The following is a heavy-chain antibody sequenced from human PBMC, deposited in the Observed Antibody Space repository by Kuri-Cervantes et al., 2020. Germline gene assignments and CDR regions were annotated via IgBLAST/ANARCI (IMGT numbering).Heavy chain of an antibody. CDR2: IYYSGST. V-gene: IGHV4-61*01. J-gene: IGHJ4*02. CDR3: ARGSPSRQGRGPQGRGGRSFFDY. CDR1: GGSVSSGSYY. Sequence: SVTLSLTCTVSGGSVSSGSYYWSWIRQPPGKGLEWIGYIYYSGSTNYNPSLKSRVTISVDTSKNQFSLKLSSVTAADTAVYYCARGSPSRQGRGPQGRGGRSFFDYWGQGTLVTVSS. D-gene: IGHD5-12*01.